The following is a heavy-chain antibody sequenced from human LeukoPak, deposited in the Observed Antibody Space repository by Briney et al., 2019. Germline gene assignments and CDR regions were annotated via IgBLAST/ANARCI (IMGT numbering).Heavy chain of an antibody. D-gene: IGHD6-19*01. CDR3: ARHVGYSSGKNDAFDI. CDR1: GGSISSSSYY. Sequence: PSETLSLTCTVSGGSISSSSYYWGWIRQPPGKGLEWIGRIYYSGSTYYNPSLKSRVTISVDTSKNQFSLKLSSVTAADTAVYYCARHVGYSSGKNDAFDIWGQGTMVTVSS. V-gene: IGHV4-39*01. J-gene: IGHJ3*02. CDR2: IYYSGST.